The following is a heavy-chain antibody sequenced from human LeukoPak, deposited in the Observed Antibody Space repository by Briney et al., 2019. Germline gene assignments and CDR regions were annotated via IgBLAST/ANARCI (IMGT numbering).Heavy chain of an antibody. V-gene: IGHV3-30*02. J-gene: IGHJ3*02. CDR2: IRNDASKK. CDR1: GLTFGSYT. CDR3: AKEITAPTSTRTFDI. D-gene: IGHD1-14*01. Sequence: GGSLILSCTASGLTFGSYTMSWVRQAPGKGLEWVAFIRNDASKKYYADSVKGRFTISRDNSKNTLYLQMNSLRAEDTAVYYCAKEITAPTSTRTFDIWGQGTMVTVSS.